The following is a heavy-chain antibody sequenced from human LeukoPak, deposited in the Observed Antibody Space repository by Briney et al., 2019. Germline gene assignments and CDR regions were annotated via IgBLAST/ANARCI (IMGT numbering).Heavy chain of an antibody. CDR1: TVPFNTCL. J-gene: IGHJ4*02. CDR2: ISYDGSNK. D-gene: IGHD3-3*01. V-gene: IGHV3-30*18. Sequence: AGSLTLSCPLTTVPFNTCLIHTVRQAPGKGLEWVAVISYDGSNKYYADSVKGRFTISRDNSKNTLYLQMNSLRAEDTAVYYCANDIDFWRGYYSYYWGQGTLVTVSS. CDR3: ANDIDFWRGYYSYY.